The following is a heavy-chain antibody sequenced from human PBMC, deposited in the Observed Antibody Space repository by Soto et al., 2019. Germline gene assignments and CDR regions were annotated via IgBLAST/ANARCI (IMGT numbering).Heavy chain of an antibody. D-gene: IGHD3-22*01. CDR2: ISASGRTT. CDR3: AKDLLDYYDNSGYYSALFDY. V-gene: IGHV3-23*01. CDR1: GFIFSSYA. Sequence: GGSLRLSCAASGFIFSSYAMTWVRQAPGKGLEWVSAISASGRTTYYVDSVKGRFTISRDDSKNTLYLHMNSLRAEDTAVYFCAKDLLDYYDNSGYYSALFDYWGQGTLVTVSS. J-gene: IGHJ4*02.